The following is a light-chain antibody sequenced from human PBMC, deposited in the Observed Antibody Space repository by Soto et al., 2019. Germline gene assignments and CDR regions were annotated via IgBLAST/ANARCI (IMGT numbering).Light chain of an antibody. CDR2: RNN. CDR1: SSNIGSNY. J-gene: IGLJ2*01. Sequence: QSVLTQPPSASCTPGQSATISCSGSSSNIGSNYVYWYQQLPGTAPKLLIYRNNQRPSGVPDRFSGSKSGTSASLAISGLRSEDEADYYCAAWDDSLSVVFGGGTKLTVL. CDR3: AAWDDSLSVV. V-gene: IGLV1-47*01.